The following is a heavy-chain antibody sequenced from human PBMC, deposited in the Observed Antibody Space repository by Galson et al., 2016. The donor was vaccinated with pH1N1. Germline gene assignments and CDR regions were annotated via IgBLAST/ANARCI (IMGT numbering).Heavy chain of an antibody. CDR3: AHREVMITNAFDI. CDR2: IYRDDDK. CDR1: GFSLTSSGMG. D-gene: IGHD3-16*01. V-gene: IGHV2-5*02. Sequence: PALVKPTQTLTLACTFSGFSLTSSGMGVGWIRQPPGKALEWLALIYRDDDKRYSPSLKTRLTINKDTSKNQVVLTMTNMDPVDTATYCCAHREVMITNAFDIWGQGTMVTVSS. J-gene: IGHJ3*02.